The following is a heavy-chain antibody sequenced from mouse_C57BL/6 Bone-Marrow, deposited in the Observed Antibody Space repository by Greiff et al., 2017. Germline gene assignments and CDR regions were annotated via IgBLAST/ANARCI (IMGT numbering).Heavy chain of an antibody. CDR3: AREYGNNKFDY. J-gene: IGHJ2*01. Sequence: QVQLQQSGAELVRPGTSVKVSCKASGYAFTNYLIEWVKQRPGQGLEWIGVINPGSGGTNYNEKFKGKATLTADNSSSTAYMQLSSLTSEDSAVYFCAREYGNNKFDYGGQGTTVTVSS. CDR2: INPGSGGT. D-gene: IGHD2-10*02. CDR1: GYAFTNYL. V-gene: IGHV1-54*01.